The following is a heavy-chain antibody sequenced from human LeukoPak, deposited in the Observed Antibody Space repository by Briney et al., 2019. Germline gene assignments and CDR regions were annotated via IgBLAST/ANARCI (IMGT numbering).Heavy chain of an antibody. CDR2: IIPIFGTA. CDR3: ARDQSTPDSSGWYIFDY. V-gene: IGHV1-69*01. CDR1: GGTFSSYA. D-gene: IGHD6-19*01. J-gene: IGHJ4*02. Sequence: SVKVSCKASGGTFSSYAISWVRQAPGQGLEWMGGIIPIFGTANYAQKFQGRVTITADESTSTAYMELSSLRSEDTAVYYCARDQSTPDSSGWYIFDYWGQGTLVTVSS.